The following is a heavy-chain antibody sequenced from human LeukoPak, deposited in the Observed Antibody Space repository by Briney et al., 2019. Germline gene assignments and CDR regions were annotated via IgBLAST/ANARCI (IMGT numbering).Heavy chain of an antibody. CDR2: FYYSGST. CDR3: ARDGFWGGSPSYYYGLDV. CDR1: GGSISSYY. D-gene: IGHD3-3*01. V-gene: IGHV4-30-4*08. Sequence: PSETLSLTCTVSGGSISSYYWSWIRQPPGKGLEWIGYFYYSGSTYYNPSLKSRLTISADTSKNQLSLKLSSVTAADTAVYYCARDGFWGGSPSYYYGLDVWGQGTTVTVSS. J-gene: IGHJ6*02.